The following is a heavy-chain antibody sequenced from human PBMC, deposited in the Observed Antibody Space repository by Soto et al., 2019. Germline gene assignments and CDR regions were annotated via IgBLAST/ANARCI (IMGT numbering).Heavy chain of an antibody. D-gene: IGHD3-9*01. V-gene: IGHV2-5*02. J-gene: IGHJ4*02. CDR2: IYWDDGK. CDR3: AHRPAHDISTGYYPFDY. Sequence: SGPTLVNPTQTLTLTCTFSGFSLSTSGVGVAWIRQPPGKALEWLALIYWDDGKRYSPSLKTRLNITKDTSKNQVVLTLTNVDPVDTATYFFAHRPAHDISTGYYPFDYWGQGSLVTVSS. CDR1: GFSLSTSGVG.